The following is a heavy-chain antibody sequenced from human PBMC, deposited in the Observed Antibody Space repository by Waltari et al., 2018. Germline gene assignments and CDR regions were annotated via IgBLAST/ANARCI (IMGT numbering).Heavy chain of an antibody. J-gene: IGHJ4*02. CDR3: ARGIQLWGRGSWYFDN. Sequence: QVQLVQSGSELKKPGASVKVSCKASGYIFTNYAMNWVRQAPGQGLEWMGWINTKTGDPTYAKGFRGRLVFSLDTSVSTASLQISSLKAEDTAVYYCARGIQLWGRGSWYFDNWGQGTLVTVSS. CDR1: GYIFTNYA. D-gene: IGHD3-16*01. V-gene: IGHV7-4-1*02. CDR2: INTKTGDP.